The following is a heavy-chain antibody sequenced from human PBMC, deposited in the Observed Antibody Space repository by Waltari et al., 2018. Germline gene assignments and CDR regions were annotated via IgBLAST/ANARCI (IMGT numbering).Heavy chain of an antibody. CDR2: SYYSGST. CDR1: GGSISSSSYY. CDR3: ARLSGGATRDY. J-gene: IGHJ4*02. Sequence: QLQLQESGPGLVKPSETLSLTCTVSGGSISSSSYYLGWIRQPPGKGLEWIGSSYYSGSTYYNPSLKSRVTISVDTSKNQFSLKLSSVTAADTAVYYCARLSGGATRDYWGQGTLVTVSS. D-gene: IGHD1-26*01. V-gene: IGHV4-39*01.